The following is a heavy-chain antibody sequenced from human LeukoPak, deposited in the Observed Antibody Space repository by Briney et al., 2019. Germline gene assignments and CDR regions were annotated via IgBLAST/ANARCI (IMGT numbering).Heavy chain of an antibody. CDR3: GREPLGYCSGGSCYPIDY. CDR2: IYFSGGT. Sequence: ASETLSLTCTVSGGSISSGSDYWSWIRQPAGKGLEWIGRIYFSGGTSYNPSLKSRVTISVDTSKNQFSLKLSSVTAADTAVYYCGREPLGYCSGGSCYPIDYWGQGTLVTVSS. CDR1: GGSISSGSDY. J-gene: IGHJ4*02. V-gene: IGHV4-61*02. D-gene: IGHD2-15*01.